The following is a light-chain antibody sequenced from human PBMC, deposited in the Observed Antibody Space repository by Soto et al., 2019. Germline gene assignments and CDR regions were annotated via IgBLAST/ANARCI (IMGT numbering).Light chain of an antibody. CDR1: TSDVGGYKY. J-gene: IGLJ2*01. CDR3: SSYTSSITPHVV. Sequence: QSALTQPASVSGSPGQSITISCTGSTSDVGGYKYVSWYQQHPGKAPKLMIYEVSNRPSGVSNRFSGSKSGSTASLTISGLQAEDDADYYCSSYTSSITPHVVFGGGTKLTVL. CDR2: EVS. V-gene: IGLV2-14*01.